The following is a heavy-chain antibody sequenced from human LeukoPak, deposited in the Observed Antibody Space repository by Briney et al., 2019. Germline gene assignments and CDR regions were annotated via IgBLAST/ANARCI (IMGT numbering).Heavy chain of an antibody. Sequence: APVKVSCKASGGTFSSYAISWVRQAPGQGLEWMGRIIPIFGIANYAQKFQGRVTITADKSTSTAYMELSSLRSEDTAVYYCARHKTHCSGGSCYNYYFDYWGQGTLVTVSS. V-gene: IGHV1-69*04. CDR3: ARHKTHCSGGSCYNYYFDY. D-gene: IGHD2-15*01. CDR1: GGTFSSYA. CDR2: IIPIFGIA. J-gene: IGHJ4*02.